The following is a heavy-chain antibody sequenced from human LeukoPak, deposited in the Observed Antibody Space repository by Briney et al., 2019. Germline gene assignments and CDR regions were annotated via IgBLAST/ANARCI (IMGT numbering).Heavy chain of an antibody. D-gene: IGHD3-3*01. Sequence: SETLSLTCTVSGGSISSRPNSWGWIRQPPGKGLEWIGSIFYSGNTYYNPSLKSRVTISVDTSKNQFSLKVTSETAADTAVYYCASPLLENWGQGTLVTVSS. CDR1: GGSISSRPNS. J-gene: IGHJ4*02. CDR2: IFYSGNT. V-gene: IGHV4-39*01. CDR3: ASPLLEN.